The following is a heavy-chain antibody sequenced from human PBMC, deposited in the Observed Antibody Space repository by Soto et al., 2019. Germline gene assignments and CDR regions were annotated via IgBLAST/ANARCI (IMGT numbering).Heavy chain of an antibody. J-gene: IGHJ5*02. Sequence: SETLSLTCTVSGGSISSGGYYWSWIRQHPGKGLEWIGYIYYSGSTNYNPALESRVTISVDTSKNQFSLKLSSVTAADTAFYYCARDSGYNYGYFRWFDPWGQGTLVTVSS. CDR2: IYYSGST. CDR1: GGSISSGGYY. D-gene: IGHD5-18*01. V-gene: IGHV4-61*08. CDR3: ARDSGYNYGYFRWFDP.